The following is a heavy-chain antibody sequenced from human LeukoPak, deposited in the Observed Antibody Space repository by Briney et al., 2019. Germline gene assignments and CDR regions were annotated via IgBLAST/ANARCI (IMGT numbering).Heavy chain of an antibody. D-gene: IGHD3-22*01. J-gene: IGHJ4*02. Sequence: ASVKVSCKASGYTFTSYYMHWVRQTPGRGLEWVGIINPSGGSTSYAQKFQGRVTVTRDTSTSAVHMELSSLRSEDTAVYYCAKSAYFYDSSGCDYWGQGTLVTVSS. CDR1: GYTFTSYY. CDR3: AKSAYFYDSSGCDY. V-gene: IGHV1-46*01. CDR2: INPSGGST.